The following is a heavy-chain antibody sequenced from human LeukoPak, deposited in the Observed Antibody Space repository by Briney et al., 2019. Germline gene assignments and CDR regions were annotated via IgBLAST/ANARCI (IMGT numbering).Heavy chain of an antibody. D-gene: IGHD3-22*01. CDR1: GYTFTSYG. CDR2: ISAYNGNT. V-gene: IGHV1-18*01. CDR3: ARAHDSPFWDYMDV. Sequence: ASVKVSCKASGYTFTSYGISWVRQAPGQGLEWMGWISAYNGNTNYAQKLQGRVTMTTDTSTSTAYMELRSLRSDDTAVYYCARAHDSPFWDYMDVWGKGTTVTISS. J-gene: IGHJ6*03.